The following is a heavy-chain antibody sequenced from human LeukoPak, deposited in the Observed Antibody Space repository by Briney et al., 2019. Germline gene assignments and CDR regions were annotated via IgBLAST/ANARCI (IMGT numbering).Heavy chain of an antibody. D-gene: IGHD7-27*01. Sequence: GGSLRLSCAASGFTFSSYGMHWVRQAPGKGLEWVAVISYDGSNKYYADSVKGRFTISRDNSKNTLYLQMNSLRAEDTAVYYCARVPRRKTGEYAFDIWGQGTMVTVSS. CDR1: GFTFSSYG. CDR2: ISYDGSNK. J-gene: IGHJ3*02. CDR3: ARVPRRKTGEYAFDI. V-gene: IGHV3-30*03.